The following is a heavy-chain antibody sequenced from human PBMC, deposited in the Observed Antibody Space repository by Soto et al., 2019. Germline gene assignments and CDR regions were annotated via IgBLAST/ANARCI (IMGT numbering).Heavy chain of an antibody. CDR3: ARHNSGTFAFDY. V-gene: IGHV3-7*01. Sequence: GGSLRLSCAASGFTFRIYWMTWVRQAPGKGLGWVAHIKQDGSEEYYVDSVKGRFTISRDNGKNSLFLQMNSLRAEDTAVYYCARHNSGTFAFDYWGQGSLVTVSS. CDR2: IKQDGSEE. J-gene: IGHJ4*02. D-gene: IGHD1-26*01. CDR1: GFTFRIYW.